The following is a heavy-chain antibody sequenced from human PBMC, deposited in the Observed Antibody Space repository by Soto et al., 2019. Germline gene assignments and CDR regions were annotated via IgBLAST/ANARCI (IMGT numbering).Heavy chain of an antibody. Sequence: PSETLSLTCTVSGGSISSSSYYWGWIRQPPGKGLEWIGSIYYSGSTYYNPSLKSRVTISVDTSKNQFSLKLSSVTAADTAVYYCAGRGSRFGEFGYWGQGTLVTVSS. CDR1: GGSISSSSYY. D-gene: IGHD3-10*01. CDR3: AGRGSRFGEFGY. J-gene: IGHJ4*02. V-gene: IGHV4-39*01. CDR2: IYYSGST.